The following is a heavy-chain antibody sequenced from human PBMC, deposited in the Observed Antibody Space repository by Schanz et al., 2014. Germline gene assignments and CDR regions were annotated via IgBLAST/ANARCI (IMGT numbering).Heavy chain of an antibody. CDR1: GFTFSGYA. J-gene: IGHJ4*02. CDR2: IVGGGGRT. D-gene: IGHD6-13*01. Sequence: EVQLLESGGGLVQPGGSLRISCAASGFTFSGYAMSWVRQAPGKGLEWVSSIVGGGGRTYYADSVKGRFTISRDNSKNTLYLQMKSLRAEDTAIYYCAKDLAAVGVFDYWGQGSLVTVSP. CDR3: AKDLAAVGVFDY. V-gene: IGHV3-23*01.